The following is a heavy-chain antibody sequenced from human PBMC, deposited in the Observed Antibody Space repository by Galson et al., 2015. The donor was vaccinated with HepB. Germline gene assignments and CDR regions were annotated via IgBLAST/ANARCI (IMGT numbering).Heavy chain of an antibody. Sequence: SLRLSCAASGFTFSDYYVSWIRQAPGKGLEWVSYISSSSSYTNYADSVKGRFTISRDNAKNSLYLQMNSLRAEDTAVYYCARDDGSSSWYSSLDYYYSSGMAVGGQGTTVTVSS. CDR1: GFTFSDYY. CDR3: ARDDGSSSWYSSLDYYYSSGMAV. V-gene: IGHV3-11*06. CDR2: ISSSSSYT. J-gene: IGHJ6*02. D-gene: IGHD6-13*01.